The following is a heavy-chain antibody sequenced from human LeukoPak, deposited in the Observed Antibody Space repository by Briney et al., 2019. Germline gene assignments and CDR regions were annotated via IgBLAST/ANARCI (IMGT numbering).Heavy chain of an antibody. CDR3: ARWRHRVLMVYAHYFDY. J-gene: IGHJ4*02. V-gene: IGHV3-30*02. Sequence: GGSLRLSCAASGFTFSSYGMHWVRQAPGKGLEWVAFIRYDGSNKYYADSVKGRFTISRDNSKNTLYLQMNSLRAEDTAVYYCARWRHRVLMVYAHYFDYWGQGTLVTVSS. D-gene: IGHD2-8*01. CDR1: GFTFSSYG. CDR2: IRYDGSNK.